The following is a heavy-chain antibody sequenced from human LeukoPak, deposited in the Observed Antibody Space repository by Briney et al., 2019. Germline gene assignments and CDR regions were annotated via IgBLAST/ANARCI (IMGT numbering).Heavy chain of an antibody. Sequence: SETLSLTCTVSGGSICTHYWSWIRQPPGKGLEWIGYIYYSGSTNYNPSLKSRVTMSVDTSKNQFSLKLSSVTAADTAVYYCARAASGWSHAFDIWGQGTMVTVSS. CDR1: GGSICTHY. V-gene: IGHV4-59*11. D-gene: IGHD6-19*01. CDR3: ARAASGWSHAFDI. J-gene: IGHJ3*02. CDR2: IYYSGST.